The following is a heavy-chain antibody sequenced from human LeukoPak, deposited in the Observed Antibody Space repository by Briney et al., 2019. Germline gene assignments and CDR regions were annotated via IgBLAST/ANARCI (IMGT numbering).Heavy chain of an antibody. D-gene: IGHD2-2*01. V-gene: IGHV3-73*01. Sequence: GGSLRLSCAVPGFTFSGSAMHWVRQASGKGLEWVGRIRSKANNYATAYAASVKGRFTISRDDSKNTAYLQMNSLKTEDTAVYWCTSGGYCTSTSCYGVYWGQGTLVTVSS. CDR2: IRSKANNYAT. CDR3: TSGGYCTSTSCYGVY. J-gene: IGHJ4*02. CDR1: GFTFSGSA.